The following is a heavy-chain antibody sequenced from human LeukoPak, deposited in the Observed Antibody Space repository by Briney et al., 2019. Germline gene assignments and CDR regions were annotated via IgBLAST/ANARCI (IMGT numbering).Heavy chain of an antibody. Sequence: ASVKVSCKASGYTFTDYFIHWVRQAPGQGLEWMGWINLNIGDASYAQKFQDRVTMTRDRSINTAYMELSRLTSDDTAVYYCARMALDGGDSIGFDSWGQGTLVTVSS. V-gene: IGHV1-2*02. J-gene: IGHJ5*01. CDR2: INLNIGDA. D-gene: IGHD2-21*02. CDR1: GYTFTDYF. CDR3: ARMALDGGDSIGFDS.